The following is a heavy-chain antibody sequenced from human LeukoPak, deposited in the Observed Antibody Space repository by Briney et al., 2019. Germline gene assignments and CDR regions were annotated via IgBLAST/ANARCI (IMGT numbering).Heavy chain of an antibody. CDR1: GGSFSGYY. CDR2: INHSGST. CDR3: ARRSQWLPPFDY. V-gene: IGHV4-34*01. Sequence: PSETLSLTCAVYGGSFSGYYWSWIRQPPGKGLEWIGEINHSGSTNYNPSLKSRVTISVDTSKNQFSLKLSSVTAADTAVYYCARRSQWLPPFDYWGQGTLVTVPS. D-gene: IGHD3-22*01. J-gene: IGHJ4*02.